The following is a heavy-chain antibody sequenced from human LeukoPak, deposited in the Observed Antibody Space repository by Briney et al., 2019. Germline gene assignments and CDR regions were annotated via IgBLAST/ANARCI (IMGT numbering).Heavy chain of an antibody. CDR2: ISSSSSYI. Sequence: GGSLRLSCAASGFTFSSYSMNWVRQAPGKGLEWVSSISSSSSYIYYADSVKGRFTISRDNAKNSLYLQMNSLRAEDTAVYYCARAVFRKERYYDILTGRLYYYYMDVWGKGTTVTISS. J-gene: IGHJ6*03. V-gene: IGHV3-21*01. D-gene: IGHD3-9*01. CDR3: ARAVFRKERYYDILTGRLYYYYMDV. CDR1: GFTFSSYS.